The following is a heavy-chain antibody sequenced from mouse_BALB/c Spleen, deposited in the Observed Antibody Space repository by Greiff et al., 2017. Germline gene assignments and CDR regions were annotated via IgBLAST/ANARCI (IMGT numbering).Heavy chain of an antibody. CDR3: ARHLITTATDAMDY. V-gene: IGHV5-12-1*01. D-gene: IGHD1-2*01. J-gene: IGHJ4*01. Sequence: EVQLVESGGGLVKPGGSLKLSCAASGFAFSSYDMSWVRQTPEKRLEWVAYISSGGGSTYYPDTVKGRFTISRDNAKNTLYLQMSSLKSEDTAMYYCARHLITTATDAMDYWGQGTSVTVSS. CDR1: GFAFSSYD. CDR2: ISSGGGST.